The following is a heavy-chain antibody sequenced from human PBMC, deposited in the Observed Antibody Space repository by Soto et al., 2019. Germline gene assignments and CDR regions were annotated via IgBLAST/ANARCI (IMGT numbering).Heavy chain of an antibody. CDR2: IYYTGNT. D-gene: IGHD3-3*01. Sequence: XTLSPRSTVSGGSFSSGRYFWSWIRQPPGKGLEWLWYIYYTGNTNYNRSLKIRLTISVDSSKNQYSLKTSSVTAADTAVYYCAREKTGDLTFFESWGQGTRVTVSS. J-gene: IGHJ1*01. CDR3: AREKTGDLTFFES. CDR1: GGSFSSGRYF. V-gene: IGHV4-61*01.